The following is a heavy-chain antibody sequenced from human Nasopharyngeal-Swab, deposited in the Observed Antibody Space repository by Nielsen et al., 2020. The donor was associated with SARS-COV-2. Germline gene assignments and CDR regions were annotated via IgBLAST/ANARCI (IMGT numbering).Heavy chain of an antibody. D-gene: IGHD1-14*01. CDR2: ISSSSSTI. CDR3: AREEELGTAYYFDY. J-gene: IGHJ4*02. CDR1: GFTFSSYS. V-gene: IGHV3-48*01. Sequence: GGSLRLSCAASGFTFSSYSMNWVRQAPGKGLEWVSYISSSSSTIYYADSVKGRFTISRDNAKNSLYLQTNSLRAEDTAVYYCAREEELGTAYYFDYWGQGTLVTVSS.